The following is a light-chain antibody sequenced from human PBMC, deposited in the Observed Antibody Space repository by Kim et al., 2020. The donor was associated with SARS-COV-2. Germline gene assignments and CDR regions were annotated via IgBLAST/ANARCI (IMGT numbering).Light chain of an antibody. Sequence: ALGQTVRITCQGDSLRSYYASWYQQKPGPAPLLVIYGKNNRPSGIPDLFSGSSSGNTASLTITGAQAEDEADYYCNSRDSSDNHVVFGGGTQLTVL. CDR3: NSRDSSDNHVV. CDR1: SLRSYY. V-gene: IGLV3-19*01. J-gene: IGLJ2*01. CDR2: GKN.